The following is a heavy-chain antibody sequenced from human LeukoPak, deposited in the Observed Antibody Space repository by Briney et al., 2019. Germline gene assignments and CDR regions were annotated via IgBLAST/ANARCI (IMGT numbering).Heavy chain of an antibody. CDR2: IWYDGSNK. V-gene: IGHV3-33*01. D-gene: IGHD5-18*01. J-gene: IGHJ3*02. Sequence: LGGSLRLSCAASGFTFSSYGMHWVRQAPGKGLEWVAVIWYDGSNKYYADSVKGRFTISRDNSKNTLYLQMNSLRAEDTAVYYCAREGNVDTAMVTGAFDIWGQGTMVTVSS. CDR1: GFTFSSYG. CDR3: AREGNVDTAMVTGAFDI.